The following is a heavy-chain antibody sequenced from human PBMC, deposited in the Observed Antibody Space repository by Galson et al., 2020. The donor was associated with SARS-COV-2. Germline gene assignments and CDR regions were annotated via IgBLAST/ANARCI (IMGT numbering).Heavy chain of an antibody. CDR3: ARDSAAGSLPDAFDI. CDR1: GGSFSGYY. Sequence: SQASETLSLTCAVSGGSFSGYYWSWIRQPPGKGLEWIGEINHFEDTKYNPSLKSRVTISIDTSRNQFSLKLSSVTAADTAVYYCARDSAAGSLPDAFDIWGQGTLLAVSS. D-gene: IGHD3-10*01. V-gene: IGHV4-34*01. CDR2: INHFEDT. J-gene: IGHJ3*02.